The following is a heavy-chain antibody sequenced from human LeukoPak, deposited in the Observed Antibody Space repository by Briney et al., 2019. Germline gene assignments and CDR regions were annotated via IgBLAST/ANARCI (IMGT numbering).Heavy chain of an antibody. V-gene: IGHV3-64D*09. CDR1: GFTLSSHA. D-gene: IGHD3-22*01. J-gene: IGHJ6*02. Sequence: GGSLRLSCSASGFTLSSHAMHWVRQAPGKGLEYVSAISSNGGTTYYADSVKGRFTISRDDSKNTLYLQMSSLRAEDTAVYYCARDPTTIYYYDTTVYYGMDVWGQGTTVTVSS. CDR3: ARDPTTIYYYDTTVYYGMDV. CDR2: ISSNGGTT.